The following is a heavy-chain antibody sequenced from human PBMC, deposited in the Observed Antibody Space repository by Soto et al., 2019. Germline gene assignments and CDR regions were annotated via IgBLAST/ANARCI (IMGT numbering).Heavy chain of an antibody. CDR1: GGSITSGGYY. Sequence: QVQLQESGPGLVKPSQTLSLTCTVSGGSITSGGYYWTWIRQHPGKGLEFIGFIPYGGSTYHNPALQSRVTISADTSKSQFSLELSSVTAADTAVYYCARGEVGTPNGFDPWGQGTLVTVSS. V-gene: IGHV4-31*03. J-gene: IGHJ5*02. CDR3: ARGEVGTPNGFDP. D-gene: IGHD5-12*01. CDR2: IPYGGST.